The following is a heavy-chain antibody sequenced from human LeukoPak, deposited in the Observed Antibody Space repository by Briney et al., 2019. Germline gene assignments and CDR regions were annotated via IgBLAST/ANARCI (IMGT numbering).Heavy chain of an antibody. J-gene: IGHJ4*02. CDR1: GFRFSSYA. D-gene: IGHD3-16*01. CDR3: AKRGTTWDLDY. CDR2: ISYDGNTI. Sequence: PGGSPRLSCGASGFRFSSYAMHWVRQAPGKGLEWVAVISYDGNTIYYGDSVKGRFTISRDYSKNTLHLQMNSLRAEDTAVYYCAKRGTTWDLDYWGQGTLVTVSS. V-gene: IGHV3-33*06.